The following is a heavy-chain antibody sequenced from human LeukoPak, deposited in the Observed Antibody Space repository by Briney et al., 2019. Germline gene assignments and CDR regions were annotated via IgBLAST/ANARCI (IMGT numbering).Heavy chain of an antibody. CDR3: ARDLGELVHDGGKDI. Sequence: GASVKVSCKASGYTFTGHYMHWVRQAPGQGLEWMGWINPNSGGTNYAQKFQGRVTMTRDTSISTAYMELSRLRSDDTAVYYCARDLGELVHDGGKDIWGQGTTVTVSS. CDR2: INPNSGGT. V-gene: IGHV1-2*02. J-gene: IGHJ6*02. D-gene: IGHD3-16*01. CDR1: GYTFTGHY.